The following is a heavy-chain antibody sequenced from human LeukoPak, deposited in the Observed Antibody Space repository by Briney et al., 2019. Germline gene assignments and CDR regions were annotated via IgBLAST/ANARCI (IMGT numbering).Heavy chain of an antibody. CDR1: GYTFTGYY. D-gene: IGHD3-22*01. CDR3: ARYYYDSSGYYKSYYFDY. V-gene: IGHV1-2*06. J-gene: IGHJ4*02. Sequence: ASVKVSXKASGYTFTGYYMHWVRQAPGQGLEWMGRINPNSGGTNYAQKFQGRVTMTRDTSISTAYMELSRLRSDDTAVYYCARYYYDSSGYYKSYYFDYWGQGTLVTVSS. CDR2: INPNSGGT.